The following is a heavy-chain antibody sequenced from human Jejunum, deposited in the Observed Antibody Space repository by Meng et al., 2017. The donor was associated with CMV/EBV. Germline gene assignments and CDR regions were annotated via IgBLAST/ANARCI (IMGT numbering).Heavy chain of an antibody. J-gene: IGHJ4*02. D-gene: IGHD2-2*01. CDR2: ISSGSSTT. CDR1: TCMSYT. CDR3: ARGAVDCSSTSCFSGFFDL. V-gene: IGHV3-21*06. Sequence: TCMSYTMNWVRQAPGKGLEWVSSISSGSSTTNYADSVKDRFTISRDNAGNSLDLQMNSLRAEDTAVYYCARGAVDCSSTSCFSGFFDLWDQGTPVTVSS.